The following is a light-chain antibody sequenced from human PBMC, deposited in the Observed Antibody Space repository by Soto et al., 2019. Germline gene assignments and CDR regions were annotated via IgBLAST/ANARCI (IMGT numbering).Light chain of an antibody. Sequence: EIVLTQSHATLSVSPGERANLXCRASQSVSSNLAWYQQKPGQAPSLLIYGASTRATGTPARFSGSGSGTEFTLTISSLQPEDFAVYYCQQYIRWPLTFGGGTKVDIK. V-gene: IGKV3-15*01. CDR3: QQYIRWPLT. CDR2: GAS. J-gene: IGKJ4*01. CDR1: QSVSSN.